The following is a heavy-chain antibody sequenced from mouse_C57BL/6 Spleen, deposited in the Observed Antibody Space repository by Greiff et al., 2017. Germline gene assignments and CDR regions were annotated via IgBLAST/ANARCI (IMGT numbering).Heavy chain of an antibody. CDR3: TGGEDFDY. V-gene: IGHV6-3*01. J-gene: IGHJ2*01. CDR1: GFTFSNYW. CDR2: IRLKSDNYAT. Sequence: EVKLLESGGGLVQPGGSMKLSCVASGFTFSNYWMNWVSQSPEQGLEWVAKIRLKSDNYATHYAESVKGRFTISREDSKSSVYLQMNNLRAEDTGIYYCTGGEDFDYWGQGTTLTVSS.